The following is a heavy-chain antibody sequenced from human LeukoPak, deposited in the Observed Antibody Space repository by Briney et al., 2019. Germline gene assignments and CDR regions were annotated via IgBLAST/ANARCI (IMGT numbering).Heavy chain of an antibody. J-gene: IGHJ5*02. Sequence: SQTLSLTCTVSGGSISSGSYYWSWIRQPPGKGLEWIGYIYYSGSTNYNPSLKSRVTISVDTSKNQFSLKLSSVTAADTAVYYCARIGFRYDSSGYQHNWFDPWGQGTLVTVSS. CDR1: GGSISSGSYY. V-gene: IGHV4-61*01. CDR3: ARIGFRYDSSGYQHNWFDP. D-gene: IGHD3-22*01. CDR2: IYYSGST.